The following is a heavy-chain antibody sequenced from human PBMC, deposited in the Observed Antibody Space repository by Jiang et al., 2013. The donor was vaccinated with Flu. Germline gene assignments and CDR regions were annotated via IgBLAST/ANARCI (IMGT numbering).Heavy chain of an antibody. V-gene: IGHV3-30-3*01. Sequence: GVVQPGRSLRLSCAASGFTFSSYAMHWVRQAPGKGLEWVAVISYDGSNKYYADSVKGRFTISRDNSKNTLYLQMNSLRAEDTAVYYCARDRDIPPQYYFDYWGQGTLVTVSS. D-gene: IGHD2-15*01. CDR1: GFTFSSYA. CDR2: ISYDGSNK. CDR3: ARDRDIPPQYYFDY. J-gene: IGHJ4*02.